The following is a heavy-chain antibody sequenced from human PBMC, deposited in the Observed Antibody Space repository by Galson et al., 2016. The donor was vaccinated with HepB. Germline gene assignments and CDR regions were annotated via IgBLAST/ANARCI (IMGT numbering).Heavy chain of an antibody. Sequence: SETLSLTCTISGGSVSSVYWWTWVRQSPGKGLQWIGEIYHTGMSTYNPSLKSRVTMSVNKSNNDFSLRLTSVTAADTGVYYCGPRAADCLIRQCFPWGQGTLVIFSS. CDR3: GPRAADCLIRQCFP. CDR2: IYHTGMS. V-gene: IGHV4-4*02. J-gene: IGHJ5*02. D-gene: IGHD2-21*01. CDR1: GGSVSSVYW.